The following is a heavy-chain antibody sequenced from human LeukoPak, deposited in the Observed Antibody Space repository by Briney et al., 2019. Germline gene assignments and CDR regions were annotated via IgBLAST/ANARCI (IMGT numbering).Heavy chain of an antibody. Sequence: SETLSLTCTVSGGSISSYYWSWIRQPAGKGLEWIGRIYTSGSTNYNPSLKSRVTMSVDTSRNQFSLKLSSATAAATAVYYCAGDPPARYYFAYWAREPWSPSPQ. J-gene: IGHJ4*02. V-gene: IGHV4-4*07. CDR1: GGSISSYY. CDR2: IYTSGST. CDR3: AGDPPARYYFAY.